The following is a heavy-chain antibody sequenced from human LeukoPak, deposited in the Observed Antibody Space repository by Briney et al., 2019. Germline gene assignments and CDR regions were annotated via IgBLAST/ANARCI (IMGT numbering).Heavy chain of an antibody. CDR2: IYYSGST. V-gene: IGHV4-31*03. CDR1: GGSISSGGYY. Sequence: PSQTLSLTCTVSGGSISSGGYYWSWIGQHPGKGLEWIGYIYYSGSTYYNPSLKSRVTISVDTPKNQFSLKLSSVTAADTAVYYCARGHGGNSRVWYYFDYWGQGTLVTVYS. D-gene: IGHD4-23*01. CDR3: ARGHGGNSRVWYYFDY. J-gene: IGHJ4*02.